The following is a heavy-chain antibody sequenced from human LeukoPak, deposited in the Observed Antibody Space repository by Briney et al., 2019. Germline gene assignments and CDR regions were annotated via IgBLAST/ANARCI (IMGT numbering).Heavy chain of an antibody. J-gene: IGHJ4*02. CDR2: ISGDGGST. V-gene: IGHV3-43*02. CDR3: ARLTGTTGFDY. CDR1: GFTFDDYA. Sequence: GGSLRLSCAASGFTFDDYAMHWVRQAPGKGLEWVSLISGDGGSTYYADSVKGRFTISRDNAKNSLYLQVNSLRVDDTAVYYCARLTGTTGFDYWGQGTLVTVSS. D-gene: IGHD1-1*01.